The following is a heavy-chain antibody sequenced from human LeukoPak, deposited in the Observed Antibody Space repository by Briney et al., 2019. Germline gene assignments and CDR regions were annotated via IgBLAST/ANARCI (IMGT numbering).Heavy chain of an antibody. CDR3: ASGQVFVVRPPYYFDY. D-gene: IGHD3-10*01. V-gene: IGHV4-34*01. Sequence: SSETLSLTCAVYGGSFSGYYWSWIRQPPGKGLEWIGEINHSGSTNYNPSLKSRVTISVDTSKNHFSLQLSSVTAADTAVYYCASGQVFVVRPPYYFDYWGQGTLVTVSS. CDR2: INHSGST. J-gene: IGHJ4*02. CDR1: GGSFSGYY.